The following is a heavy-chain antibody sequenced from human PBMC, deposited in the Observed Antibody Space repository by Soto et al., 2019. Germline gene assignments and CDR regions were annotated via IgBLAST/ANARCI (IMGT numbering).Heavy chain of an antibody. D-gene: IGHD1-26*01. Sequence: GGSLRLSCAASGFTFSSYSMNWVRQAPGKGLEWVSSISSSSSHIYYADAVKGRFTISRDNAKNSLYLHMNSLRAEDTAVYYCARESGSYFLGLDYWGQETLVTVYS. CDR1: GFTFSSYS. CDR3: ARESGSYFLGLDY. CDR2: ISSSSSHI. V-gene: IGHV3-21*01. J-gene: IGHJ4*02.